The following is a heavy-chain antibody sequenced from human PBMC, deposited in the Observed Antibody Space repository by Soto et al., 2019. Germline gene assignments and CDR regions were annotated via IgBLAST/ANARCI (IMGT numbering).Heavy chain of an antibody. CDR2: IYYSGST. CDR1: GGSISSSSYY. CDR3: ARPYYYGSGTSWFDP. Sequence: SETLSLTCTVSGGSISSSSYYWGWIRQPPGKGLEWIGSIYYSGSTYYNPSLKSRVTISVDTSKNQFSLKLSSVTAADTAVYYCARPYYYGSGTSWFDPWGQGTLVTVS. D-gene: IGHD3-10*01. V-gene: IGHV4-39*01. J-gene: IGHJ5*02.